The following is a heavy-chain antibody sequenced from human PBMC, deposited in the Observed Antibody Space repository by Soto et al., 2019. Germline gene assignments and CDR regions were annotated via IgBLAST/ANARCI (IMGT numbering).Heavy chain of an antibody. Sequence: GGSLRLSCAASGFTFSSYWMHWVRQAPGKGLVWVSRINSDGSSTSYADSVKGLFTISRDNAKNTLYLQMNSLRAEDTAVYYCARDYDLYYFDYWGQGTLVTVSS. CDR2: INSDGSST. D-gene: IGHD3-3*01. CDR3: ARDYDLYYFDY. V-gene: IGHV3-74*01. J-gene: IGHJ4*02. CDR1: GFTFSSYW.